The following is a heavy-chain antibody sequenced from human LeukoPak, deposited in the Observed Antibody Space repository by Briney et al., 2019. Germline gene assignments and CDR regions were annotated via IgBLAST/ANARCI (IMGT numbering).Heavy chain of an antibody. V-gene: IGHV3-21*01. CDR1: GFTFSSYS. CDR2: ISSSSSYI. J-gene: IGHJ4*02. Sequence: PGGSLRLSCAASGFTFSSYSMNWVRQAPGKGLEWVSSISSSSSYIYYADSVKGRFTISRDNAKNSLYLQMNSLRAEDTAVYYCARDMYYYDSSCDYWGQGTLVTVSS. D-gene: IGHD3-22*01. CDR3: ARDMYYYDSSCDY.